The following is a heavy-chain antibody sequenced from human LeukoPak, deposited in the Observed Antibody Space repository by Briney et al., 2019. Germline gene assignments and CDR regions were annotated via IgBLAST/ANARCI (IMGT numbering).Heavy chain of an antibody. CDR1: GYTFTSYD. CDR3: ARRLRYCSGGSCYQLFGY. Sequence: ASVKVSCKASGYTFTSYDINWVRQATGQGLEWMGWMNPNSGNTGYAQKFQGRVTMTRNTSISTAYMELSSLRSGDTAVYYCARRLRYCSGGSCYQLFGYWGQGTLVTVSS. V-gene: IGHV1-8*01. D-gene: IGHD2-15*01. CDR2: MNPNSGNT. J-gene: IGHJ4*02.